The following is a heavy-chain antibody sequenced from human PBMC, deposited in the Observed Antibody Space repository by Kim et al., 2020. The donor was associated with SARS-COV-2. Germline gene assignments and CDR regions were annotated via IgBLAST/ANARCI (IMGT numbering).Heavy chain of an antibody. D-gene: IGHD2-21*01. V-gene: IGHV3-21*01. CDR2: ISSSSSYI. Sequence: GGSLRLSCAASGFTFSSYSMNWVRQAPGKGLEWVSSISSSSSYIYYADSVKGRFTISRDNAKNSLYLQMNSLRAEDTAVYYCARDRPTYCGGDCPLPDAFDIWGQGTMVTVSS. J-gene: IGHJ3*02. CDR1: GFTFSSYS. CDR3: ARDRPTYCGGDCPLPDAFDI.